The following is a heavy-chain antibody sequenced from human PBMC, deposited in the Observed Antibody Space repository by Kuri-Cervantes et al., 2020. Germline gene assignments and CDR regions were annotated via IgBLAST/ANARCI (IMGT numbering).Heavy chain of an antibody. CDR3: ASPWGGSYFYPV. Sequence: SETLSLTCAVYGGSFSGYYWSWIRQPPGKGLEWIGSIYYSGSTYYNPSLKSRVTISVDTSKNQFSLKLSSVTAADTAVYYCASPWGGSYFYPVWGQGTTVTVSS. CDR1: GGSFSGYY. CDR2: IYYSGST. V-gene: IGHV4-34*01. J-gene: IGHJ6*02. D-gene: IGHD3-10*01.